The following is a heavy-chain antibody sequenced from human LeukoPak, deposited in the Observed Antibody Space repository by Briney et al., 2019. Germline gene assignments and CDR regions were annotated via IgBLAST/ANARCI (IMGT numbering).Heavy chain of an antibody. CDR3: ATGDTYIDY. V-gene: IGHV4-59*01. CDR1: GGSITSYY. J-gene: IGHJ4*02. D-gene: IGHD5-18*01. CDR2: VSYTGGT. Sequence: SETLSLTCTVSGGSITSYYCTWIRQPPGKGPEWIGYVSYTGGTNYNPSLTSRLIISMDTSKNQFSLKLTSVSAADTAVYYCATGDTYIDYWGQGTLVTVSS.